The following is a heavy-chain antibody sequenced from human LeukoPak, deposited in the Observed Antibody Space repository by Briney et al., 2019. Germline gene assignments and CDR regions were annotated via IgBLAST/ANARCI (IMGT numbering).Heavy chain of an antibody. Sequence: PGGSLRLSCAASGFTFSNSWINWVRQALGKGLEWVANIKPDGSQTFYLDSVKGRFTVSRDNAKHSAYLQMNSLSAEDTAVYYCFGSGSYSKWDQGTLVTVSS. CDR3: FGSGSYSK. D-gene: IGHD3-10*01. CDR2: IKPDGSQT. J-gene: IGHJ4*02. V-gene: IGHV3-7*01. CDR1: GFTFSNSW.